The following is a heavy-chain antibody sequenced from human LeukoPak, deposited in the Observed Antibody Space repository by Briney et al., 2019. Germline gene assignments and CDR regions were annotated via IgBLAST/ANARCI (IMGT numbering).Heavy chain of an antibody. Sequence: GGSLRLSCAASGFTVSNNYMTWVRQAPGKGLEWVSAISGSGGSTYYADSVKGRFTISRDNSKNTLYLQMNSPRAEDTAVYYCAKDRPAQYGSGSYYNDYWGQGTLVTVSS. J-gene: IGHJ4*02. CDR3: AKDRPAQYGSGSYYNDY. D-gene: IGHD3-10*01. CDR2: ISGSGGST. CDR1: GFTVSNNY. V-gene: IGHV3-23*01.